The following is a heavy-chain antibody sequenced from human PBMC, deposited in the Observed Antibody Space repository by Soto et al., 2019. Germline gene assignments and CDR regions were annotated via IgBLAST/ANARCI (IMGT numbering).Heavy chain of an antibody. CDR1: GFTFSGFA. D-gene: IGHD4-4*01. Sequence: ESGGGVVQPGRSLRLSCAASGFTFSGFALHWVRQAPGKGLEWVSVISYDGSNKYYADSVTGRFTITRDNSKNTLYLQMNSLRVEDTAVYYCANSNFVWYYFDYWGQGTLVTVSS. V-gene: IGHV3-30-3*01. CDR3: ANSNFVWYYFDY. CDR2: ISYDGSNK. J-gene: IGHJ4*02.